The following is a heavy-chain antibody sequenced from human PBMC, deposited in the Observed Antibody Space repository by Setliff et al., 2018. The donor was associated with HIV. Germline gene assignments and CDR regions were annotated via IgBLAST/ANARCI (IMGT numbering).Heavy chain of an antibody. Sequence: GGSLRLSCAASGFTFSGSAMHWVRQASGKGLEWVGRIRSETNSDATAYAASVKGRFSISRDESKKTAYLQMNSLKTEDTAVYYCSYSGYDSYFDYWGQGTRVTVS. J-gene: IGHJ4*02. CDR3: SYSGYDSYFDY. V-gene: IGHV3-73*01. D-gene: IGHD5-12*01. CDR1: GFTFSGSA. CDR2: IRSETNSDAT.